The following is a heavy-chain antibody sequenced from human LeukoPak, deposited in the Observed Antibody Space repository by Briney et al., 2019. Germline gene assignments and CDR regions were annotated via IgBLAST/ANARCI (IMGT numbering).Heavy chain of an antibody. V-gene: IGHV7-4-1*02. CDR3: AREEFPVVGYYGMDV. Sequence: ASVKVSCKASGYSFSDYAMNWVRQAPGQGIEWMGWINTNTGTPTYGQGFTGRFVFSLDTSVSAAYLQISNLKPEDTAVYFCAREEFPVVGYYGMDVWGQGTTVTVSS. D-gene: IGHD2-21*01. CDR2: INTNTGTP. J-gene: IGHJ6*02. CDR1: GYSFSDYA.